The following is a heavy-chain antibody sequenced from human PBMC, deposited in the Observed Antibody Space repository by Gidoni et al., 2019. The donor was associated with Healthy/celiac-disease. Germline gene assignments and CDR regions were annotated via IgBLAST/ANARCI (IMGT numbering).Heavy chain of an antibody. Sequence: EVQLVESGGGSVKPGGSRRLSCAASGFTFRNARMSWVRQAPGTGLGWVGRIKSKSDGGTTDYASPVKGRFTISRDDSKTTLFLQMNSLKTEYPAVYYCTTGPPDSSSWYVFSGIDYWGQGTLVTVSS. J-gene: IGHJ4*02. CDR2: IKSKSDGGTT. CDR3: TTGPPDSSSWYVFSGIDY. D-gene: IGHD6-13*01. V-gene: IGHV3-15*01. CDR1: GFTFRNAR.